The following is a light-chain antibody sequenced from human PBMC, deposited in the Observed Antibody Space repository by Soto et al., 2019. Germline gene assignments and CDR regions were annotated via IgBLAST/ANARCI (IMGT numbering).Light chain of an antibody. J-gene: IGKJ2*01. CDR3: QQRSNWPPYT. V-gene: IGKV3-11*01. CDR2: HAS. CDR1: QSVSSY. Sequence: EIVLTQSPATLSFSPGERATLSCRASQSVSSYLAWYQQKPGQAPRRLIYHASNMATGIPARFSGSGSGTDFTLTISSLEPEDVAVYYCQQRSNWPPYTFGQGTKLEIK.